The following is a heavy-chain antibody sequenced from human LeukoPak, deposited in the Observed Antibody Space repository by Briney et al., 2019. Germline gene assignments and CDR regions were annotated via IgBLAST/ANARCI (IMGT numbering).Heavy chain of an antibody. Sequence: ASVKVSCKASGYTFTSYDINWVRQAPGQGLEWMGWMNPNSGNTVYAQKFQGRVTMTRNTSISTAYMELSSLRSEDTAVYYCARVGIGYYDFWSGYPHTLDYWGQGTLVTVSS. CDR3: ARVGIGYYDFWSGYPHTLDY. CDR1: GYTFTSYD. V-gene: IGHV1-8*01. J-gene: IGHJ4*02. CDR2: MNPNSGNT. D-gene: IGHD3-3*01.